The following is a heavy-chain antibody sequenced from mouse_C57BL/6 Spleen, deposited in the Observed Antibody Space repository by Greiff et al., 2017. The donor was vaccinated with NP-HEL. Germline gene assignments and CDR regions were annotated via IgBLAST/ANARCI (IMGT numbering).Heavy chain of an antibody. J-gene: IGHJ4*01. D-gene: IGHD1-1*01. CDR1: GFTFSSYT. V-gene: IGHV5-9*01. Sequence: EVMLVESGGGLVKPGGSLKLSCAASGFTFSSYTMSWVRQTPEKRLEWVATISGGGGNTYYPDSVKGRFTISRDNAKNTLYLQMSSLRSEDTALYYCATPTVVPGAMDYWGQGTSVTVSS. CDR2: ISGGGGNT. CDR3: ATPTVVPGAMDY.